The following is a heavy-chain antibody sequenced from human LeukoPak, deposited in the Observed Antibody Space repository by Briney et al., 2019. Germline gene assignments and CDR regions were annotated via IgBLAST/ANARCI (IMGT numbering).Heavy chain of an antibody. CDR3: AKWRSGYPNYYFDY. CDR2: ISSSSSTI. D-gene: IGHD3-22*01. CDR1: GFSFSSYS. J-gene: IGHJ4*02. Sequence: GGSLRLSCAASGFSFSSYSMNWVRQAPGKGLEWVSYISSSSSTIYYADSVKGRFTISRDNAKNTLYLQMNSLRAEDTAVYYCAKWRSGYPNYYFDYWGQGTLVTVSS. V-gene: IGHV3-48*01.